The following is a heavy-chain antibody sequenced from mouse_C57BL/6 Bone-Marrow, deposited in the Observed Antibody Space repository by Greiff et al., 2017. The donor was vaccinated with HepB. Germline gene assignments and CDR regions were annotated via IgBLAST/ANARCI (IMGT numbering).Heavy chain of an antibody. V-gene: IGHV2-5*01. CDR1: GFSLTSYG. Sequence: VQLQESGPGLVQPSQRLSITCTVSGFSLTSYGVHWVRQSPGKGLEWLGVIWRGGSTDYNAAFMSRLSITKDNSKSQVFFKMNSLQADDTAIYYCAKKGYYGVYAMDYWGQGTSVTVSS. CDR2: IWRGGST. D-gene: IGHD1-1*01. CDR3: AKKGYYGVYAMDY. J-gene: IGHJ4*01.